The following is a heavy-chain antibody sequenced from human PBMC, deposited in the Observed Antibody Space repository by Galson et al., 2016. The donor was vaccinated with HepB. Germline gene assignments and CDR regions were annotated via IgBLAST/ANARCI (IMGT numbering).Heavy chain of an antibody. Sequence: SLRLSCAASRFTFSNYAMSWVRQAPGKGLEWVSGISNSGGSTYFADSVKGRFTISRDNSQNTLYLQMNSLRAEDTAVYYCARGVVYGSGSHFNYWGQGTLVTVSS. J-gene: IGHJ4*02. CDR1: RFTFSNYA. D-gene: IGHD3-10*01. V-gene: IGHV3-23*01. CDR2: ISNSGGST. CDR3: ARGVVYGSGSHFNY.